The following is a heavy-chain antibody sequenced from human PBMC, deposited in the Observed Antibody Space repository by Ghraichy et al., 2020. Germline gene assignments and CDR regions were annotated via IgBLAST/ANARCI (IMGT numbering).Heavy chain of an antibody. CDR2: ISSSSTYI. J-gene: IGHJ5*02. Sequence: GGSLRLSCAASGFTFSSYSMNWVRQAPGKGLEWVSSISSSSTYIYYADSVKGRFTISRDNSKNSLYLQMNSLRAEDTAVYYCAGDEYYYDSSGSLGLDPWGQGTLVTVSS. V-gene: IGHV3-21*01. CDR3: AGDEYYYDSSGSLGLDP. CDR1: GFTFSSYS. D-gene: IGHD3-22*01.